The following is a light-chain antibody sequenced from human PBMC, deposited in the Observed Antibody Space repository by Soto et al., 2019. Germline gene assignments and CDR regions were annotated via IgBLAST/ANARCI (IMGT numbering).Light chain of an antibody. J-gene: IGKJ1*01. CDR3: HQYGSSRT. Sequence: IVLTQFPGILSLSPGDRATLSCRASQTVSDNFLAWYQQKPGQSPRLLIYFTSSRATGIPDRFTGSGSGTDFSLTISRLEPEDFAVYYCHQYGSSRTFGQGTKVDIK. CDR1: QTVSDNF. V-gene: IGKV3-20*01. CDR2: FTS.